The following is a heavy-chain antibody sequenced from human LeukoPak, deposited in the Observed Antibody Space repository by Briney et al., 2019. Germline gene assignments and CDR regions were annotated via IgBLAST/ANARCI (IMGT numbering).Heavy chain of an antibody. D-gene: IGHD3-9*01. V-gene: IGHV1-2*02. J-gene: IGHJ5*02. CDR2: INPNSGAT. CDR1: GYTFTGYY. CDR3: ARGGGFYNAWFDP. Sequence: ASVKVSCKASGYTFTGYYMHWVRQAPGQGLEWMGWINPNSGATNYAQKFQGRVTMTRDTSISTVHMELISLRSDDTAVYYCARGGGFYNAWFDPWGQGTPVTVSS.